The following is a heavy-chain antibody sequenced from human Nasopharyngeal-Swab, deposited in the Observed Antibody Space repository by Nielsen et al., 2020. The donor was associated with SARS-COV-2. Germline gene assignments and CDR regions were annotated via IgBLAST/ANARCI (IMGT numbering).Heavy chain of an antibody. CDR1: GGFNSSFY. CDR2: IFYNGNT. V-gene: IGHV4-59*13. CDR3: ARDSYYDVGFDS. J-gene: IGHJ4*02. Sequence: SETLSLTCSVSGGFNSSFYWHWIRQTPGQGLEWNGYIFYNGNTKYNPSLKSRVTISLDTPMNQFSLKLSSVTAADSAVYFCARDSYYDVGFDSWGPGTLVTVSS. D-gene: IGHD5-12*01.